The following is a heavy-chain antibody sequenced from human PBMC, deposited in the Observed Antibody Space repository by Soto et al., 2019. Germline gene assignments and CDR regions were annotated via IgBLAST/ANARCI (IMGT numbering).Heavy chain of an antibody. CDR3: VRLWSLHKSFGPFDI. D-gene: IGHD3-10*01. V-gene: IGHV1-18*01. CDR2: IRPYNGNT. J-gene: IGHJ3*02. Sequence: ASVKVSCKASGYTFTSYGISWVRQAPGQGLEWMGWIRPYNGNTDYAQSLQGRIAMTADTSTSTAYMELRSLISDDTAVYYCVRLWSLHKSFGPFDIWGPGTMVTVSS. CDR1: GYTFTSYG.